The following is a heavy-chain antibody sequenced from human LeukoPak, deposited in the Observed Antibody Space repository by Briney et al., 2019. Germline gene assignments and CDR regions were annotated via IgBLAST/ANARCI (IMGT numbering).Heavy chain of an antibody. CDR1: GFTFSSYA. CDR3: ARDVMVRGVIPAGMDV. D-gene: IGHD3-10*01. Sequence: PGGSLRLSCAASGFTFSSYAMSWVRQAPGKGLEWVSSISSSSSYIYYADSVKGRFTISRDNAKNSLYLQMNSLRAEDTAVYYCARDVMVRGVIPAGMDVWGKGTTVTVSS. J-gene: IGHJ6*03. V-gene: IGHV3-21*01. CDR2: ISSSSSYI.